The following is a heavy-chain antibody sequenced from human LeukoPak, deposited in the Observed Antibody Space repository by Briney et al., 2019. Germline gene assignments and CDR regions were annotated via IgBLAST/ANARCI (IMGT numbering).Heavy chain of an antibody. J-gene: IGHJ4*02. CDR2: ISSSGSTI. V-gene: IGHV3-11*04. CDR1: GFTFSDYY. CDR3: AKGAIAAAGPEDY. D-gene: IGHD6-13*01. Sequence: GGSLRLSCAASGFTFSDYYMSWIRQAPGKGLEWVSYISSSGSTIYYADSVEGRFTISRDNAKNSLYLQMNSLRAEDTAVYYCAKGAIAAAGPEDYWGQGTLVTVSS.